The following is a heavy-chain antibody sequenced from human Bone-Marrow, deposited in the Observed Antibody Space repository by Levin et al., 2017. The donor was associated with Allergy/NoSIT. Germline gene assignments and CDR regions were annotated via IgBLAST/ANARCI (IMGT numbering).Heavy chain of an antibody. CDR3: ARDVAPSRPYFYYAMDV. Sequence: GGSLRLSCAASGFPFEDYAMHWVRQVPGKGLEWVSGMAWHTGNIAYADSVKGRFTISRDNAKKSLYLQMNDLRAEDTALYYCARDVAPSRPYFYYAMDVWGHGTAVTVSS. J-gene: IGHJ6*02. V-gene: IGHV3-9*01. D-gene: IGHD2-21*01. CDR2: MAWHTGNI. CDR1: GFPFEDYA.